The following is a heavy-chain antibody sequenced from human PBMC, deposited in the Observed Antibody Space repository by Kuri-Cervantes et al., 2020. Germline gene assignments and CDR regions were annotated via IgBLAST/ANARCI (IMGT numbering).Heavy chain of an antibody. V-gene: IGHV3-30*19. CDR2: ISYDGSNK. J-gene: IGHJ4*02. Sequence: WGSLTLSCAASGFTFSSYGMHWVRQAPGKGLEWVAVISYDGSNKYYADSVKGRFTISRDNSKNTLYLQMNSLRAEDTAAYYCAKDLNYYDSSGYYSGFDYWGQGTLVTVSS. CDR1: GFTFSSYG. CDR3: AKDLNYYDSSGYYSGFDY. D-gene: IGHD3-22*01.